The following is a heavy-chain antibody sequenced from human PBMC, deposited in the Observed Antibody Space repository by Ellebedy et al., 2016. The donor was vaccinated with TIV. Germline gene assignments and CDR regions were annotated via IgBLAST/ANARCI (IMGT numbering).Heavy chain of an antibody. CDR1: DGSISSYY. CDR3: ARRGNYGGPFDY. D-gene: IGHD4-23*01. CDR2: IYYSGIT. Sequence: SETLSLTCTVSDGSISSYYWSWIRQPPGKGLEWIGYIYYSGITNYNPSLKSRVTISVDTSKNQFSLKLNSVTAADTAVYYCARRGNYGGPFDYWGQGTLVTVPS. J-gene: IGHJ4*02. V-gene: IGHV4-59*08.